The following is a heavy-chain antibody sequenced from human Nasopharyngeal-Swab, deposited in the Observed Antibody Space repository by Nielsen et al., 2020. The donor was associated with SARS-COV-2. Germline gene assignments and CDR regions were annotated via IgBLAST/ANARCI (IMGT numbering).Heavy chain of an antibody. D-gene: IGHD3-22*01. Sequence: WIRQPPGKGLEWVGRIKSKTDGGTTDYAAPVKGRFTISRDDSKNTLYLQMNSPKTEDTAVYYCTALRSYYYDSTDPSGYWGQGTLVTVSS. V-gene: IGHV3-15*01. CDR3: TALRSYYYDSTDPSGY. CDR2: IKSKTDGGTT. J-gene: IGHJ4*02.